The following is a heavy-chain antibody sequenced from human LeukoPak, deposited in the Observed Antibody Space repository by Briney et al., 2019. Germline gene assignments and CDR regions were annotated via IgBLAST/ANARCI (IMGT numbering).Heavy chain of an antibody. CDR1: GGTFSSYA. CDR2: IIPIFGTA. V-gene: IGHV1-69*13. D-gene: IGHD6-13*01. J-gene: IGHJ4*02. CDR3: ARSSLYSSSWYEPPPLGEDY. Sequence: SVKVSCKASGGTFSSYAISWVRQAPGQGLEWMGGIIPIFGTANYAQKFQGRVTITADESTSTAYMELSSLRSEDTAVYYCARSSLYSSSWYEPPPLGEDYWGQGTLVTVSS.